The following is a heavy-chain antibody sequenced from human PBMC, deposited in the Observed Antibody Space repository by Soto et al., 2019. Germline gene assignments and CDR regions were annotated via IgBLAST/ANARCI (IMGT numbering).Heavy chain of an antibody. J-gene: IGHJ4*02. CDR1: GFTVSSNY. CDR3: ARGGTVAGSFDY. Sequence: EVQLVESGGGLVQPGGSLRLSCAASGFTVSSNYMSWVRQAPGKGLEWASVIYSGGSTYYADSVKGRFTISRDNSKNTLYLKMNSLRAADTALYYCARGGTVAGSFDYWGQGTLVTVSS. D-gene: IGHD6-19*01. V-gene: IGHV3-66*01. CDR2: IYSGGST.